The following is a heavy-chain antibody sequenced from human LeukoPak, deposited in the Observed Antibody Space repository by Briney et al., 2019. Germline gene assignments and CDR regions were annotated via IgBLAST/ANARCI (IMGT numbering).Heavy chain of an antibody. CDR1: GFTFSSYA. J-gene: IGHJ1*01. Sequence: PGGSLRLSCAASGFTFSSYAMSWVRQAPGKGLEWVSAISGSGGSTYYADSVKGRFTISRDNSKNTLYLQMNSLRAEDTAMYYCARIRSGSYSEYFQHWGQATLVTVSS. D-gene: IGHD1-26*01. CDR3: ARIRSGSYSEYFQH. CDR2: ISGSGGST. V-gene: IGHV3-23*01.